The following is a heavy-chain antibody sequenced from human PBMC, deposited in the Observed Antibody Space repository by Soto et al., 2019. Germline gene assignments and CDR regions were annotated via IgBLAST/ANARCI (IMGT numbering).Heavy chain of an antibody. CDR1: GDSTSNYY. Sequence: SETLSLTCSVAGDSTSNYYLSLIRQSPGKGLEWIGYISYSGNTNYNPSLKSRVTISVDTSKDQLSLKVTSVTAADTAMYYCACLRGKRGSPIDYWGQGKHVTVS. CDR3: ACLRGKRGSPIDY. D-gene: IGHD2-15*01. V-gene: IGHV4-59*01. CDR2: ISYSGNT. J-gene: IGHJ4*02.